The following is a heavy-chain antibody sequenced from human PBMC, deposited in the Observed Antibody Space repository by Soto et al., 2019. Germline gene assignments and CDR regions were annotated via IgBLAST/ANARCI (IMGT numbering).Heavy chain of an antibody. CDR3: ASEDGYNRTF. CDR1: GGSISTGDYY. V-gene: IGHV4-30-4*01. J-gene: IGHJ4*02. CDR2: IYYSGST. D-gene: IGHD5-12*01. Sequence: SETLSLTCTVSGGSISTGDYYWSWLRQPPGKGLEWIGYIYYSGSTFYSPTLKSRVTISLNTPKNQFSLRLSSVTAADTAVYFCASEDGYNRTFWGQGTQGSVYS.